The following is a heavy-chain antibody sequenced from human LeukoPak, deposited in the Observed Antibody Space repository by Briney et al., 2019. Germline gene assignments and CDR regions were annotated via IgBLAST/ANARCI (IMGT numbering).Heavy chain of an antibody. CDR2: IYPGDSDT. D-gene: IGHD2-15*01. CDR1: GYSFTSYW. V-gene: IGHV5-51*01. CDR3: ARLVGYCSGGSCYHFDY. J-gene: IGHJ4*02. Sequence: GESLKISCKGSGYSFTSYWIGWVRQMPGKGLEWMGIIYPGDSDTRYSPSFQGQVTISADKSIGTAYLQWSSLKASDTATYYCARLVGYCSGGSCYHFDYWGQGTLVTVSS.